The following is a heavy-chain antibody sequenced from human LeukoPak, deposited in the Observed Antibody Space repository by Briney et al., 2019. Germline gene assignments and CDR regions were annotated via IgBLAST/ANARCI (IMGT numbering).Heavy chain of an antibody. CDR1: GYTFTDYY. CDR3: ARGTESRYYFDY. CDR2: INPNSGGT. D-gene: IGHD1-1*01. Sequence: EASVKVSCKASGYTFTDYYMHWVRQAPGQGLEWMGWINPNSGGTNYAQKFQGRVTMTRDTSISTAYMELSRLRSDDTAVYYCARGTESRYYFDYWGQGTLVTVSS. J-gene: IGHJ4*02. V-gene: IGHV1-2*02.